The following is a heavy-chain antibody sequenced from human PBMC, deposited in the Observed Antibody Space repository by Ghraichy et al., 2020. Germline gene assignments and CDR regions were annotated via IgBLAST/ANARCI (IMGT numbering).Heavy chain of an antibody. J-gene: IGHJ6*02. D-gene: IGHD3-3*01. Sequence: SETLSLTCTVSGASIRSYYWSWIRQPAGKGLEWIGRIYTSGSINYNASLKSRVTRSLDTSKNQFSLKLSSVTAADTAVYYCACTYYDFWSGSTGYTMDVWSQGTTVSVS. V-gene: IGHV4-4*07. CDR3: ACTYYDFWSGSTGYTMDV. CDR2: IYTSGSI. CDR1: GASIRSYY.